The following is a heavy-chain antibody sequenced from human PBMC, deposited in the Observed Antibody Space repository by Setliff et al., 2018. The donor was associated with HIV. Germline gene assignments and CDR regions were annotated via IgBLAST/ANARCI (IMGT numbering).Heavy chain of an antibody. CDR1: GYTFTAYG. CDR2: ISAYNGNT. CDR3: ARDVDHMRDV. V-gene: IGHV1-18*01. J-gene: IGHJ6*02. Sequence: ASVKVSCKPSGYTFTAYGLSWVRQAPGQGLEWMGWISAYNGNTDYAQNLQGRLTMTTDTSTGTAYMELRSLRSDDTAVYYCARDVDHMRDVWGQGTTVTVSS.